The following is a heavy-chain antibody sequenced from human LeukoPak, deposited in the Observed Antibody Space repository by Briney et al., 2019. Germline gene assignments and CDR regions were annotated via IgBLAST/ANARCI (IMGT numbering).Heavy chain of an antibody. CDR2: ISGSGGST. CDR3: AKAQGDDYGDY. D-gene: IGHD4-17*01. V-gene: IGHV3-23*01. CDR1: GFTSSSYA. J-gene: IGHJ4*02. Sequence: GSLRLSCAASGFTSSSYAMSWVRQAPGQGLEWVSAISGSGGSTYYADSVKGRFTISRDNSKNTLYLQMNSLRAEDTAVYYCAKAQGDDYGDYWGQGTLVTVSS.